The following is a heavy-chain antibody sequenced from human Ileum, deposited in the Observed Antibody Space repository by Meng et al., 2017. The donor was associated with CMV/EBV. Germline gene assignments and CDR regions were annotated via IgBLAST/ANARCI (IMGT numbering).Heavy chain of an antibody. D-gene: IGHD6-6*01. V-gene: IGHV1-69*05. J-gene: IGHJ6*02. Sequence: SVKVSCKASGGTFSSYAISWVRQAPGQGLEWMGGIIPIFGTANYAQKFQGRVTITTDESTSTAYMELSSLRSEDTAVYYCARTSSSSGRNYYYYGMDVWGQGTTVTVSS. CDR3: ARTSSSSGRNYYYYGMDV. CDR1: GGTFSSYA. CDR2: IIPIFGTA.